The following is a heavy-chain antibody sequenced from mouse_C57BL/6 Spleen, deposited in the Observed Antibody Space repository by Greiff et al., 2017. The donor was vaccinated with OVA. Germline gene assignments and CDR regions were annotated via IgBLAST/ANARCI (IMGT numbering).Heavy chain of an antibody. Sequence: EVKLEESGPGLVKPSQSLSLTCSVTGYSITSGYYWNWIRQFPGNKLEWMGYISYDGSNNYNPSLKNRISITRDTSKNQFFLKLNSVTTEDTATYYCAREGSYYFDYWGQGTTLTVSS. CDR1: GYSITSGYY. CDR2: ISYDGSN. V-gene: IGHV3-6*01. CDR3: AREGSYYFDY. J-gene: IGHJ2*01.